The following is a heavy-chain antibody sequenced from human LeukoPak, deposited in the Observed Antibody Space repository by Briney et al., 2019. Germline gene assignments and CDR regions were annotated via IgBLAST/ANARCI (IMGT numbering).Heavy chain of an antibody. V-gene: IGHV3-21*01. CDR3: ATDQAAGDYDV. D-gene: IGHD4-17*01. CDR2: ISSSSSYI. Sequence: GGSLRLSCAAAGFIFSFYSMNWVRQAPGKGLEWVSSISSSSSYIYYADSVKGRFTISRDNAKNSLYLQMNSLRAEDTAVYYCATDQAAGDYDVWSQGTLVTVSS. CDR1: GFIFSFYS. J-gene: IGHJ4*02.